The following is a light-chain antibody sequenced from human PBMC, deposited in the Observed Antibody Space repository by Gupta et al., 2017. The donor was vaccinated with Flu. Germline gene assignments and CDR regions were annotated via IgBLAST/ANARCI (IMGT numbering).Light chain of an antibody. Sequence: SYELTKPPSVSVSPGQTARITCSGDALTKKYAYWYQQKSGQAPVLIIYEDRKRPSGIPERFSGSSSGTMATLTISGAQVEDEADYYCYSTDTSGNHRVFGGGTNLTGL. J-gene: IGLJ3*02. CDR2: EDR. CDR1: ALTKKY. V-gene: IGLV3-10*01. CDR3: YSTDTSGNHRV.